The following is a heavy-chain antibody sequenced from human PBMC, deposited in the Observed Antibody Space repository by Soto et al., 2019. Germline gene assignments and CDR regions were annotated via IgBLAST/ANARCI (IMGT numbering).Heavy chain of an antibody. J-gene: IGHJ5*02. CDR1: GGSLSSCNW. V-gene: IGHV4-4*02. CDR2: IYRYGST. Sequence: QVQLQESGPRLVKPSGTLSLTCAVYGGSLSSCNWWSWVRQPPGKGLEWIGEIYRYGSTSYNPSLKSRVTSAGEKSKNQISLKMTSLTAADTAVYFCSGGGRPGQIDWFDPWGQGILVTVSS. D-gene: IGHD2-21*01. CDR3: SGGGRPGQIDWFDP.